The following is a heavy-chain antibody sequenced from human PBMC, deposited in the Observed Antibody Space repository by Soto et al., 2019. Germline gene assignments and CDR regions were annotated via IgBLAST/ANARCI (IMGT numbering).Heavy chain of an antibody. D-gene: IGHD7-27*01. CDR2: IYHSGSS. J-gene: IGHJ4*02. V-gene: IGHV4-30-2*01. CDR1: GCSISSCGYT. Sequence: QLQLQESGSGLVKPSQTLSLTYAVSGCSISSCGYTWSCIRQPPGKGLAWIGYIYHSGSSYYNPSLQSRVTISVDRSTNPFSLKLCSVTAADTAVYYCARISGPWGKVTMLSVSS. CDR3: ARISGP.